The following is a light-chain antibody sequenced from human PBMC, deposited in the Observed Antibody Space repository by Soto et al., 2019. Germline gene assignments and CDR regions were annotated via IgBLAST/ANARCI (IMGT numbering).Light chain of an antibody. CDR2: GAS. Sequence: ILMPQSQATMFVSPWERVTLSCRASQSISVNLAWYQQKPGQAPRLLIYGASTRATGIPARFSGSGSGTEFTLTISSLQSEDFGVYYCQQYKNWPPITFGQGRRLEI. CDR1: QSISVN. V-gene: IGKV3D-15*01. CDR3: QQYKNWPPIT. J-gene: IGKJ5*01.